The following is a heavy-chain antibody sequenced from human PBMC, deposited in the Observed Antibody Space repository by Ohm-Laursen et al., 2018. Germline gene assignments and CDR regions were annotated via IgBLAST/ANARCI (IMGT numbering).Heavy chain of an antibody. J-gene: IGHJ4*02. Sequence: SLRLSCAASGFTFDDYAMHWVRQAPGKGLEWVSGISWNSGSIGYADSVKGRFTISRDNAKNSLYLQMNSLRAEDTAVYYCSRSMTPGLVDYWGQGTLVTVSS. CDR1: GFTFDDYA. CDR2: ISWNSGSI. D-gene: IGHD2-2*01. CDR3: SRSMTPGLVDY. V-gene: IGHV3-9*01.